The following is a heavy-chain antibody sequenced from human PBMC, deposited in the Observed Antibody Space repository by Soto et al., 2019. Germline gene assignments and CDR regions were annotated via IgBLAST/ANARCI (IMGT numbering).Heavy chain of an antibody. CDR3: AKDHPKIVVVVAATPGVVDY. V-gene: IGHV3-23*01. CDR1: GFTFSSYA. J-gene: IGHJ4*02. Sequence: EVQLLESGGGLVQPGGSLRLSCAASGFTFSSYAMSWVRQAPGKGLEWVSAISGSGGSTYYADSVKGRFTISRDNAKNTLYLQMNILRAEDTAVYYCAKDHPKIVVVVAATPGVVDYWGQGTLVTVSS. CDR2: ISGSGGST. D-gene: IGHD2-15*01.